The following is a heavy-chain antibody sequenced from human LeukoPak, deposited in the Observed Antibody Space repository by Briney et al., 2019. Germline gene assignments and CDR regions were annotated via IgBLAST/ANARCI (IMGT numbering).Heavy chain of an antibody. CDR3: ARGIFGSGSYPDF. J-gene: IGHJ4*02. CDR2: IWHDGSHK. V-gene: IGHV3-33*01. Sequence: PGGSLRLSCAASGFAFNTYAMHWVRQAPGQGLGWVALIWHDGSHKFYSNSVRGQFTISRDNSKNTVSLQMNNLRPEDTAVYYCARGIFGSGSYPDFWGQGTLVTVSS. CDR1: GFAFNTYA. D-gene: IGHD3-10*01.